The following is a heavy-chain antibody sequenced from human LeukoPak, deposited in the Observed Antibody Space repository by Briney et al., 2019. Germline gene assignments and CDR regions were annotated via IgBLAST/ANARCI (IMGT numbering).Heavy chain of an antibody. CDR1: GFTFATYT. D-gene: IGHD6-19*01. V-gene: IGHV3-23*01. CDR2: IRSSGDST. Sequence: GGSLRLSCAASGFTFATYTISWVRQAPGKGLEWVSAIRSSGDSTYYADSAKGRFTISRDNSKNTLYLQMNSLRAEDTAIYYCAKGGAVTGTMYFQYWGQGTLVTVSS. CDR3: AKGGAVTGTMYFQY. J-gene: IGHJ1*01.